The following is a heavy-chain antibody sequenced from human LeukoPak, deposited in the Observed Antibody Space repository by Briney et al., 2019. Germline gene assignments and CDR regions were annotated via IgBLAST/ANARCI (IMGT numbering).Heavy chain of an antibody. D-gene: IGHD3-16*01. V-gene: IGHV3-9*01. CDR1: GFTFDDYA. CDR2: ISWNSGSI. CDR3: AKWGLGMDV. J-gene: IGHJ6*02. Sequence: GGSLRLSCAASGFTFDDYAMHWVRQAPGKGLEWVSGISWNSGSIGYADSVKGRFTISRDNAKNSLYLQMNSLRAEDTALYYCAKWGLGMDVWGQGTTVTVSS.